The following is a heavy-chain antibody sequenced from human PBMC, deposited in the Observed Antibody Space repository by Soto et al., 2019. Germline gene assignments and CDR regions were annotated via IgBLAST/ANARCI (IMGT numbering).Heavy chain of an antibody. D-gene: IGHD2-15*01. J-gene: IGHJ6*02. V-gene: IGHV4-31*03. CDR1: GGSISSGGYY. CDR3: ARDCSGGSCYLGMDV. Sequence: PSETLSLTSTFSGGSISSGGYYWSWIRKHSGKGLEWIGYIYYSGSTYYNPSLKSRVTISVDTSKNQFSLKLSSVTAADTAVYYCARDCSGGSCYLGMDVWGQGTTVTVSS. CDR2: IYYSGST.